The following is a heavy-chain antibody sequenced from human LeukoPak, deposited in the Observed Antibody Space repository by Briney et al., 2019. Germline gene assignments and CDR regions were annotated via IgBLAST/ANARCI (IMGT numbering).Heavy chain of an antibody. J-gene: IGHJ5*02. CDR3: ARAHFQRNIVVVPAAVLDWFDP. Sequence: ASVKVSCKASGYTFTSYGISWVRQAPGQGLEWMGWISAYNGNTNYAQKLQGRVTMTRDTSISTAYMELSRLRSDDTAVYYCARAHFQRNIVVVPAAVLDWFDPWGQGTLVTVSS. CDR2: ISAYNGNT. V-gene: IGHV1-18*01. D-gene: IGHD2-2*02. CDR1: GYTFTSYG.